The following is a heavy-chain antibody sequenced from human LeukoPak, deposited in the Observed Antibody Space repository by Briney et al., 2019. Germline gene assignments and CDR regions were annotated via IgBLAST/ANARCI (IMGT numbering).Heavy chain of an antibody. Sequence: SETLSLTCIVSGGSISSSSYYWGWIRQPPGKGLEWIGEINHSGSTNYNPSLKSRVTISVDTSKNQFSLKLSSVTAADTAVYYCSMLPNDDSSGSFDYWGQGTLVTVSS. V-gene: IGHV4-39*07. CDR3: SMLPNDDSSGSFDY. CDR2: INHSGST. D-gene: IGHD3-22*01. J-gene: IGHJ4*02. CDR1: GGSISSSSYY.